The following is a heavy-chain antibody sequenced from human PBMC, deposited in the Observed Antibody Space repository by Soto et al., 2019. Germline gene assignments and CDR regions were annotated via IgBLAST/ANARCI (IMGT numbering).Heavy chain of an antibody. D-gene: IGHD1-26*01. CDR1: GGTFSSYS. J-gene: IGHJ4*02. CDR2: IIPIFGTA. V-gene: IGHV1-69*01. Sequence: QVQLVQSGAEVKKPGSSVKVSCKASGGTFSSYSINLVRQAPGQGLEWMGEIIPIFGTANYAQKFQGRVTITADDSTSTAYMEMXXLRSEDTAVYYCARDGGRHSGGIDYWGQGTLVTVSS. CDR3: ARDGGRHSGGIDY.